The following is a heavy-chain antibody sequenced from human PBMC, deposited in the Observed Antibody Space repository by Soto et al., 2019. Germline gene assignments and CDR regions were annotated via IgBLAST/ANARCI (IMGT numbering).Heavy chain of an antibody. J-gene: IGHJ4*02. D-gene: IGHD3-22*01. V-gene: IGHV3-30*18. CDR1: GFTFSSYG. CDR2: ISYDGSNK. CDR3: AKEQQYYYDSSGEFDY. Sequence: PGGSLRLSCAASGFTFSSYGMHWVRQAPGKGLEWVAVISYDGSNKYYADSVKGRFTISRDNSKNTLYLQMNSLRAEGTAVYYCAKEQQYYYDSSGEFDYWGQGTLVTVSS.